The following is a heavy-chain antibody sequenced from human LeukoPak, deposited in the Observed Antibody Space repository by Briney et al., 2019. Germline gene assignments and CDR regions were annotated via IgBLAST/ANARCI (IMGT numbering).Heavy chain of an antibody. J-gene: IGHJ2*01. V-gene: IGHV1-69*06. CDR3: AREGEGLGYCPYGVCNWYFDL. Sequence: ASVKVSCKASGYTFTSYGISWVRQAPGQGLEWMGGIIPIFGTTNYAQKFQGRVTITADKSTSTVYMELSSLRSEDTAVYYCAREGEGLGYCPYGVCNWYFDLWGRGTLVTVSS. D-gene: IGHD2-8*01. CDR1: GYTFTSYG. CDR2: IIPIFGTT.